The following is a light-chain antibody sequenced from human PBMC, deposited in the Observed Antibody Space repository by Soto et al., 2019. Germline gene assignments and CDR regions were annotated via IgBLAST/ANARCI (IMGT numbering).Light chain of an antibody. CDR3: QQRSNWPRT. V-gene: IGKV3-11*01. Sequence: ILLTQSPSTLSLSPGKRATLSWRASQNISNYLIWYKQKPGQAPRLLIYDVSNRATGIPARFSGSGSGTDFTLTISSLEPEDFEVYYCQQRSNWPRTFGQGTKVDIK. CDR2: DVS. J-gene: IGKJ1*01. CDR1: QNISNY.